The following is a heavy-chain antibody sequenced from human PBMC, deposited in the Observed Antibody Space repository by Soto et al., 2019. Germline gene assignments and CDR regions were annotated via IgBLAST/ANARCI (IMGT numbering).Heavy chain of an antibody. CDR1: GYTFTSYG. CDR3: ARGGYWDMVLIQFDP. D-gene: IGHD2-8*01. CDR2: ILANNGKT. Sequence: QVQLVQSGAEVKKPGASVKVSCKASGYTFTSYGISWVRQAPGQGLEWMGWILANNGKTNYAQKLQGRVTMTTDTSTRPAYMERMRLRSDDTAVYYGARGGYWDMVLIQFDPWGQGTLVTVSS. J-gene: IGHJ5*02. V-gene: IGHV1-18*04.